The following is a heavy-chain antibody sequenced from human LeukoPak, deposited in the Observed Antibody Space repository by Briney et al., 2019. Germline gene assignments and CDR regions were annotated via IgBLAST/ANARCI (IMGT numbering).Heavy chain of an antibody. V-gene: IGHV4-38-2*02. CDR2: IYHSGIT. Sequence: SSETLSLTCTVSGYSIRSGYYWGWIRQPPRKGLEWIGSIYHSGITYYNPTLKSRVTISLDTSKNQFSLKLTSVTAADTAVYYCARDKRYIATRKLDYYYYMDVWGKGTTVTVSS. CDR3: ARDKRYIATRKLDYYYYMDV. D-gene: IGHD6-6*01. CDR1: GYSIRSGYY. J-gene: IGHJ6*03.